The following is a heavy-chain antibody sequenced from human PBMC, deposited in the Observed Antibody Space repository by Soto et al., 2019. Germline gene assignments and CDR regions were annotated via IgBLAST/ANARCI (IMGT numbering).Heavy chain of an antibody. D-gene: IGHD1-1*01. J-gene: IGHJ4*01. V-gene: IGHV3-30*18. CDR3: AKSVYNWNDGFFDY. CDR1: GFTFSSYG. Sequence: QVQLVESGGGVVQPGRSLRLSCAASGFTFSSYGIHWVRQAPGKGLEWVSVISYDGINKYYADSVKGRFTISRDNSENTLYLQMNSLRAEDTAVYYCAKSVYNWNDGFFDYWGHGTLVTVSS. CDR2: ISYDGINK.